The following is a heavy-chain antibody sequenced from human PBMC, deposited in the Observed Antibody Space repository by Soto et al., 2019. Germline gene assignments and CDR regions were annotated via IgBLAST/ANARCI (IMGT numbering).Heavy chain of an antibody. V-gene: IGHV1-8*01. CDR1: GYTFTSYD. D-gene: IGHD2-15*01. J-gene: IGHJ6*02. CDR2: MNPNSGNT. CDR3: ARGLVVVAATHNYYYYGMDV. Sequence: ASVKVSCKASGYTFTSYDINWVRLATGQGLEGLGWMNPNSGNTGYAQKFQGRVTMTRNTSISTAYMELSSLRSEDTAVYYCARGLVVVAATHNYYYYGMDVWGQGTTVTVSS.